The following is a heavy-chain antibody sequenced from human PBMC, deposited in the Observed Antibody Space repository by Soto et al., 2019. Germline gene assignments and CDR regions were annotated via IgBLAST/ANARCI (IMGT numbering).Heavy chain of an antibody. J-gene: IGHJ6*02. CDR1: GFTFSSHD. Sequence: EVQLVESGGGLVQPGGSLRLSCAASGFTFSSHDMHWVRQATGKGLEWVSAIGTGGDTYYPDSVKGRLTISRENAKNSLYLQMNNLRAGDTAVYYCTRGYDYGMDVWGQGTTVTVSS. CDR2: IGTGGDT. V-gene: IGHV3-13*01. CDR3: TRGYDYGMDV.